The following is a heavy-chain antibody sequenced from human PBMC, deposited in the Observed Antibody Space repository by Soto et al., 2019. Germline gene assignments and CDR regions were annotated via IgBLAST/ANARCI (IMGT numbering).Heavy chain of an antibody. CDR2: IWNDGTKK. CDR1: GFVYSTYA. D-gene: IGHD6-19*01. V-gene: IGHV3-33*01. J-gene: IGHJ2*01. Sequence: VQLVESGGGVVQPGRSLRLSCAASGFVYSTYAMHWVRLSPGEGLEWVALIWNDGTKKYYVDSVKGRFTISRDNSQNPRMLKRDSQGGEDRVLFFWVRGIPPKYSSTCLYWYFDLGGGGPQVTFPP. CDR3: VRGIPPKYSSTCLYWYFDL.